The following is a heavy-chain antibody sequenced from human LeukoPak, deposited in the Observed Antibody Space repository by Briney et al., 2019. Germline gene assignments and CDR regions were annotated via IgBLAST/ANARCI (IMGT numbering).Heavy chain of an antibody. V-gene: IGHV3-64D*06. CDR1: GFTFKNYA. CDR3: VKRDGRKTDDSGWQYYFDY. J-gene: IGHJ4*02. CDR2: ISYNGDST. Sequence: GGSLRLPCSASGFTFKNYAMHWVRQAPGKGLEYVSAISYNGDSTYYADTVKGRFTISRDSSKNTVDLQMSSLRAEDTAMYYCVKRDGRKTDDSGWQYYFDYWGQGTLVTVSS. D-gene: IGHD6-19*01.